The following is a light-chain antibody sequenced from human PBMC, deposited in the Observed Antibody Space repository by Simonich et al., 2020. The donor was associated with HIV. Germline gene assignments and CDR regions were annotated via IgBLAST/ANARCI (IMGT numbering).Light chain of an antibody. Sequence: DIQMTQSPSSLSASVGDRVTITCRASQSISNYLNWDQQKPVKAPKLLIYGASSLQSGVPSRFSGSGSGTDFTLTISSLQPEDFATYYCQQSYSTTFGPGTKVDIK. V-gene: IGKV1-39*01. CDR1: QSISNY. J-gene: IGKJ3*01. CDR3: QQSYSTT. CDR2: GAS.